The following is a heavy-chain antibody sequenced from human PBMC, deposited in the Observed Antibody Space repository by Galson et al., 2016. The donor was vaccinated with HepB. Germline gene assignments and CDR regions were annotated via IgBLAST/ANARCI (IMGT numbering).Heavy chain of an antibody. CDR2: IKQDGSDK. CDR3: ARRLSVLVIAARGWGYGLDV. Sequence: SLRLSCAASGFTFSSHWMSWVRQAPGRGLEWVANIKQDGSDKYYADSVKGRFTISRDNAKNSLYLQMNSLRAEDTAVYYCARRLSVLVIAARGWGYGLDVWGKGTTVTVSS. D-gene: IGHD2-15*01. V-gene: IGHV3-7*01. CDR1: GFTFSSHW. J-gene: IGHJ6*04.